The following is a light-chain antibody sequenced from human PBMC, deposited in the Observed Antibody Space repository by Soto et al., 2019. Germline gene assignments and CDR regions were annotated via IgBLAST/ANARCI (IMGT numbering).Light chain of an antibody. Sequence: QSVLTQPASVSGSPGQSITISCTGTSSDVGRYNYVSWYQQYPGKAPKLMIYVVSSRPSGDSNRFYGSKSGNTAFLTISGLQAEDEADYYCASYTGGSTRVVFGGGTKVTVL. V-gene: IGLV2-14*01. CDR2: VVS. J-gene: IGLJ2*01. CDR1: SSDVGRYNY. CDR3: ASYTGGSTRVV.